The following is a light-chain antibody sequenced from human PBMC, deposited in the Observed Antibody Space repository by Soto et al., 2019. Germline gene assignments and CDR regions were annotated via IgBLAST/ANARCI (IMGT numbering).Light chain of an antibody. Sequence: QPVLTQSSSASASLGSSVKLTCTLSSGHSSHIIAWHQQQPGKAPRYLMKLEGSGSYNKGSGVPDRFSGSSSGADRYLTISNPQFEDEADYYCETWDGNTRVFGGGTKLTVL. V-gene: IGLV4-60*02. CDR2: LEGSGSY. J-gene: IGLJ3*02. CDR1: SGHSSHI. CDR3: ETWDGNTRV.